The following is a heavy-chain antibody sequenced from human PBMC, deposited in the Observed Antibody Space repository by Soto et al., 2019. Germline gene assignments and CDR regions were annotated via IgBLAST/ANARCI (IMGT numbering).Heavy chain of an antibody. J-gene: IGHJ5*02. CDR1: GGSISSSSYY. CDR2: IYYSGST. CDR3: ATSSSRWLVAPHWFDP. Sequence: TSETLSLTCTVSGGSISSSSYYWGWIRQPPGKGLEWIGSIYYSGSTYYNPSLKSRVTISVDTSKNQFSLKLSSVTAADTAVYYCATSSSRWLVAPHWFDPWGQGTLVTVSS. D-gene: IGHD6-19*01. V-gene: IGHV4-39*01.